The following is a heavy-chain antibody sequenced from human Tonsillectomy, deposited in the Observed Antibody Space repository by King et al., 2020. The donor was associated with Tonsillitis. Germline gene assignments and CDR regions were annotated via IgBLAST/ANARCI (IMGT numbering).Heavy chain of an antibody. V-gene: IGHV3-30*18. J-gene: IGHJ6*04. D-gene: IGHD4-11*01. CDR1: GFTFSTYG. CDR3: AKDLTTDPGEMDV. Sequence: QVQLVESGGGVVQPGRSLRLSCAASGFTFSTYGIHWVRQAPGKGLEWVAVISSDGSHKFYADSVMGRFTISSDNPKNTLYLQMNNLRPEDTAVYYCAKDLTTDPGEMDVWGRGTTVTVSS. CDR2: ISSDGSHK.